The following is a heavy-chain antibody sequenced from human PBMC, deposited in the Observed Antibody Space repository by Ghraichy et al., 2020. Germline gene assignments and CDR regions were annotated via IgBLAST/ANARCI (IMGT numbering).Heavy chain of an antibody. CDR1: GGSFSGYY. V-gene: IGHV4-34*01. D-gene: IGHD3-3*01. J-gene: IGHJ6*02. CDR2: INHSGST. Sequence: SETLSLTCAVYGGSFSGYYWSWIRQPPGKGLEWIGEINHSGSTNYNPSLKSRVTISVDTSKNQFSLKLSSVTAADTAVYYCARGGYDFWSGYRWRYYYGMDVWGQGTTVTVSS. CDR3: ARGGYDFWSGYRWRYYYGMDV.